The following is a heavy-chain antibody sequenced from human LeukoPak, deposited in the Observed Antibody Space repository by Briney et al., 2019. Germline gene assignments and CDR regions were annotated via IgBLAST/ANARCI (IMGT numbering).Heavy chain of an antibody. V-gene: IGHV3-23*01. CDR2: ISGSGGSS. D-gene: IGHD2-15*01. Sequence: GGSLRLSCAASGFTFSSYAMSRVRQAPGKGLEWVSAISGSGGSSYYADSVKGRFTISRDNSKNTLYLQMNSLRAEDTAVYYCAKFEVVAADFDYWGQGTLVTVSS. J-gene: IGHJ4*02. CDR1: GFTFSSYA. CDR3: AKFEVVAADFDY.